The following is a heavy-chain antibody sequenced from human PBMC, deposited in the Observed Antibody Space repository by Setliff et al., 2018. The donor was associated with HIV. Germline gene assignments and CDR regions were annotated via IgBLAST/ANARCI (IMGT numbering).Heavy chain of an antibody. V-gene: IGHV1-69*05. D-gene: IGHD6-19*01. CDR3: ARGIAVAGPLPGYFDY. Sequence: ASVKVSCKASGGTFSSYAISWVRQAPGQGLEWMGGIIPIFGTANYAQKFQGRVTITTDESTSTAYMELSSLRSEDTAVYYCARGIAVAGPLPGYFDYWGQGTLVTVSS. CDR1: GGTFSSYA. J-gene: IGHJ4*02. CDR2: IIPIFGTA.